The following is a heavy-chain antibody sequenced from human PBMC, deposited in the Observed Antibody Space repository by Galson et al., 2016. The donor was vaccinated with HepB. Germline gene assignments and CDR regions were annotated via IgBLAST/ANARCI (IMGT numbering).Heavy chain of an antibody. Sequence: SVKVSCKASGYTFNNFGLNWVRQAPGQGLEWMGWISAYNGHTNYAQKVQGRVTMTTDTSTSTAYMELRSLTSDDTAVYYCARDGDSAAGKVFHHWGQGTLVTVSS. CDR2: ISAYNGHT. CDR3: ARDGDSAAGKVFHH. J-gene: IGHJ1*01. V-gene: IGHV1-18*01. CDR1: GYTFNNFG. D-gene: IGHD6-13*01.